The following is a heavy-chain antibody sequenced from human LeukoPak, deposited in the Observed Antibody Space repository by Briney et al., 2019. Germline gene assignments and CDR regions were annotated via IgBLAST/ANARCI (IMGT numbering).Heavy chain of an antibody. D-gene: IGHD3-10*01. J-gene: IGHJ4*02. Sequence: GGSLRLSCAASGFTFGSYGMQWVRQAPGKGLEWVAFIHYDGSNKYYANSVKGRFTISRDNSKNTLYLHMNSLRAGDTAVYYCAKDPIRGVRPYYFSSWGQGTLVTLSS. CDR2: IHYDGSNK. CDR1: GFTFGSYG. CDR3: AKDPIRGVRPYYFSS. V-gene: IGHV3-30*02.